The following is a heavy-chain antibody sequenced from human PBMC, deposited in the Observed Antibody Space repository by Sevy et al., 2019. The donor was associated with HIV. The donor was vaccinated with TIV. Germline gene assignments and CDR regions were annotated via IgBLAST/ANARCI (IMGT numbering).Heavy chain of an antibody. V-gene: IGHV3-53*01. CDR2: IYTGGST. D-gene: IGHD2-8*02. CDR1: GFDVSNNY. J-gene: IGHJ2*01. CDR3: ARDHGGVQDWYFDL. Sequence: GGSLRLSCAASGFDVSNNYMSWVRQAPGKGLEWVTVIYTGGSTYYADSLTGGFTMSRDSSKNTVYLQMDSLSAEDTTVYYCARDHGGVQDWYFDLWGRGTLVTVSS.